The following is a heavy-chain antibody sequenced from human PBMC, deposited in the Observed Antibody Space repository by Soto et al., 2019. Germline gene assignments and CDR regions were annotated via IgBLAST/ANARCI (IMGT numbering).Heavy chain of an antibody. CDR2: IIPIFGTA. CDR3: ASQLTGDYYYYGMDV. J-gene: IGHJ6*02. V-gene: IGHV1-69*05. Sequence: QVQLVQSGAEVKKPGSSVKVSCKASGGTFSSYAISWVRQAPGQGLEWMGGIIPIFGTADYAQKFQGRVTXPTXXSXCTAYMELSSLRSEDTAVYYCASQLTGDYYYYGMDVWGQGTTVTVSS. D-gene: IGHD7-27*01. CDR1: GGTFSSYA.